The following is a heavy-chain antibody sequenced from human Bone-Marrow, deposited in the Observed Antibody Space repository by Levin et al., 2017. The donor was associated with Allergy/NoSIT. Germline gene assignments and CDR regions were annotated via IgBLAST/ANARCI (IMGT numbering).Heavy chain of an antibody. CDR1: GFTFINAW. CDR3: ATADYEF. CDR2: ITSKTDGGTT. Sequence: GGSLRLSCAASGFTFINAWMSWVRQAPGKGLEWVGRITSKTDGGTTDYGAPVKGRFTISRDDSKNTLFLQMNSLKTEDTAVYYCATADYEFWGQGTLVTVS. J-gene: IGHJ4*02. V-gene: IGHV3-15*01.